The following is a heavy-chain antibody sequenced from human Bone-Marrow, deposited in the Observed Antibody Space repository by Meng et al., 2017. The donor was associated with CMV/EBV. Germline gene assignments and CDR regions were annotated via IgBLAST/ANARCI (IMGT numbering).Heavy chain of an antibody. Sequence: GESLKISCTASGFTFSSYWMSWVRQAPGKGLEWVANVKPDGTEEYYVDSVKGRFTISRDNAKKSLYLQMNSLRGEDTAVYYCASTTDPRNYWGQGTLVTVSS. V-gene: IGHV3-7*01. J-gene: IGHJ4*02. CDR3: ASTTDPRNY. D-gene: IGHD1-14*01. CDR2: VKPDGTEE. CDR1: GFTFSSYW.